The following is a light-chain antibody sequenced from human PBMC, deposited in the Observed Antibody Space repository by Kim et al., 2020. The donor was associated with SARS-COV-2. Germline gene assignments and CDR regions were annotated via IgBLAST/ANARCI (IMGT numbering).Light chain of an antibody. J-gene: IGLJ3*02. CDR2: DVS. Sequence: GQSVTISCTGTSSDVGGYNYVSWYQHHPGKAPKLMIYDVSKRPSGVPDRFSGSKSGNTASLTISGLQAEDEAEYYCCSFAGSYTWVFGGGTQLTVL. CDR1: SSDVGGYNY. V-gene: IGLV2-11*01. CDR3: CSFAGSYTWV.